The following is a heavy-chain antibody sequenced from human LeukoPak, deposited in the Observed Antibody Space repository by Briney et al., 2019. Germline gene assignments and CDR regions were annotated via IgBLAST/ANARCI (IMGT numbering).Heavy chain of an antibody. V-gene: IGHV1-69*05. Sequence: GSSVKVSCKASGGTFSSYAISWVRQAPGQGLEWMGGIIPIFGTANYAQKFQGRVTITTDESTSTAYMELSSLRSEDTAVYYCARDLWSVYDSSGYYRDFDYWGQGTLVTVSS. CDR2: IIPIFGTA. CDR1: GGTFSSYA. D-gene: IGHD3-22*01. CDR3: ARDLWSVYDSSGYYRDFDY. J-gene: IGHJ4*02.